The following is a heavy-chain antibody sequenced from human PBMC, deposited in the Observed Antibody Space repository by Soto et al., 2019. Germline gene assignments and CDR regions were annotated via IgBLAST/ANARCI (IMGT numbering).Heavy chain of an antibody. CDR3: ARDQWVTGTHSFNWFDP. D-gene: IGHD1-20*01. CDR1: GFTFSSYA. V-gene: IGHV3-30*04. J-gene: IGHJ5*02. CDR2: ISYDGSNK. Sequence: GGSLRLSCAASGFTFSSYAMHWVRQAPGKGLEWVAVISYDGSNKYYADSVKGRFTISRDNSKNTLYLQMNSLRAEDTAVYYCARDQWVTGTHSFNWFDPWGQGTPVTVSS.